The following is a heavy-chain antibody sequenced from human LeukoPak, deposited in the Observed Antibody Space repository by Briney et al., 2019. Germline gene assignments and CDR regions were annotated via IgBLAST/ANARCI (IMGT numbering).Heavy chain of an antibody. CDR2: ISGSGGST. CDR1: GFTFSSYA. CDR3: AKDVRYSGYDWSYGMDV. J-gene: IGHJ6*02. D-gene: IGHD5-12*01. V-gene: IGHV3-23*01. Sequence: PGGYLRLSCAASGFTFSSYAMSWVRQAPGKGLEWVSAISGSGGSTYYADSVKGRFTISRDNSKNTLYLQMNSLRAEDTAVYYCAKDVRYSGYDWSYGMDVWGQGTTVTVSS.